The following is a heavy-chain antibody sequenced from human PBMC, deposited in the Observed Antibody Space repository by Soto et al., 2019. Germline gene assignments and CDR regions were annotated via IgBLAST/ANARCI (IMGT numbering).Heavy chain of an antibody. D-gene: IGHD3-16*02. CDR2: INAGNGNT. CDR1: GYTFTGYA. J-gene: IGHJ4*02. V-gene: IGHV1-3*05. Sequence: QGQLVQSGAEEKKPGASVKVSCKASGYTFTGYAMHWVRQAPGQRLEWMGWINAGNGNTKYSQKFQGRVTITSDTSASTAYMELNSLRSEDTAVYYCARSAVSPFGGLIGPFDSWGQGNLVTVSS. CDR3: ARSAVSPFGGLIGPFDS.